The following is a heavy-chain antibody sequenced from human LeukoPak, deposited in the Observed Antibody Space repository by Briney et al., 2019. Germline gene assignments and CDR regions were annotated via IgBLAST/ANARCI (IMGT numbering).Heavy chain of an antibody. CDR3: ANVISAAAGTSRDAFDI. CDR1: GFTFSSYA. CDR2: ISYDGSNK. Sequence: GGSLRLSCAASGFTFSSYAMSWVRQAPGKGLEWVAVISYDGSNKYYADSVKGRFTISRDNSKNTLYLQMNSLRAEDTAVYYCANVISAAAGTSRDAFDIWGQGTMVTVSS. J-gene: IGHJ3*02. V-gene: IGHV3-30*18. D-gene: IGHD6-13*01.